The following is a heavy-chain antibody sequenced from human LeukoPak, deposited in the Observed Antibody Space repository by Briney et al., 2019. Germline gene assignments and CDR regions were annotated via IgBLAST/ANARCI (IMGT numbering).Heavy chain of an antibody. V-gene: IGHV1-18*01. J-gene: IGHJ4*02. CDR3: ARDCSGASCSFDY. CDR1: SYTFTSYG. D-gene: IGHD2-15*01. Sequence: ASVKASCKASSYTFTSYGMSWVRQAPGQGLEWMGWISGYNGNTYYAQRFQGRVTMTTDTSTRTAYMELRTLRSDDTAVYYCARDCSGASCSFDYWGQGTLVTVSS. CDR2: ISGYNGNT.